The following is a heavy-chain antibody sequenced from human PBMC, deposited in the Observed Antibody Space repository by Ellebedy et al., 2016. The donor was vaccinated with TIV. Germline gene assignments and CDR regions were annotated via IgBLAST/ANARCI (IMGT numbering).Heavy chain of an antibody. CDR2: INPTSGGP. CDR1: GYTFTGYY. CDR3: AREKGGKYYFDY. Sequence: AASVKVSCKASGYTFTGYYMHRVRQAPGQGLEWMGWINPTSGGPNYAQKFQGRVTMTRDTSISTAYMELSRLRSDDTAVYYCAREKGGKYYFDYWGQGTLVTVSS. V-gene: IGHV1-2*02. J-gene: IGHJ4*02.